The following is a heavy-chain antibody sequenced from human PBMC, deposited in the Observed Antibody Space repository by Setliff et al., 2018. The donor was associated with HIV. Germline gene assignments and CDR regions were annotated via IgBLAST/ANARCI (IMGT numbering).Heavy chain of an antibody. D-gene: IGHD6-6*01. CDR1: GFTFSRSW. Sequence: GGSLRLSCAASGFTFSRSWMNWVRQAPGKGLEWVANIKADGSEKNYVDSVKGRFTISRDNVKNALFLQMNSLRVEDTAVYYCMTGHYRSSSGWGKGTTVTVSS. J-gene: IGHJ6*04. CDR2: IKADGSEK. CDR3: MTGHYRSSSG. V-gene: IGHV3-7*03.